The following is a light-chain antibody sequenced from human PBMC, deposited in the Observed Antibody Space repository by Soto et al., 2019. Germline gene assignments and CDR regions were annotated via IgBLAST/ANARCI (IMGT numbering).Light chain of an antibody. CDR1: SSNIGAGYD. CDR3: QSYDTSLRGWV. Sequence: QSVLTQPPSVSGAPGQRVTVSCTGSSSNIGAGYDLHWYQQLPGTAPKLLIYGNSNRSSGVPDRFSGSKSGTSASLAITGLQAEDEADYYCQSYDTSLRGWVFGGGTKLTVL. V-gene: IGLV1-40*01. J-gene: IGLJ3*02. CDR2: GNS.